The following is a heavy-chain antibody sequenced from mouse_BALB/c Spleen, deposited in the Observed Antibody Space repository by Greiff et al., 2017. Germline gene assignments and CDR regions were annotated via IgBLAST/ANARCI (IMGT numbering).Heavy chain of an antibody. V-gene: IGHV5-17*02. Sequence: EVKLMESGGGLVQPGGSRKLSCAASGFTFSSFGMHWVRQAPEKGLEWVAYISSGSSTIYYADTVKGRFTISRDNPKNTLFLQMTSLRSEDTAMYYCARSRYDEGYAMDYWGQGTSVTVSS. CDR2: ISSGSSTI. J-gene: IGHJ4*01. D-gene: IGHD2-14*01. CDR3: ARSRYDEGYAMDY. CDR1: GFTFSSFG.